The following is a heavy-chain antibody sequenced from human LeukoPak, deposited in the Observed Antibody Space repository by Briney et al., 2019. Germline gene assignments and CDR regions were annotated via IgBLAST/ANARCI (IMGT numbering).Heavy chain of an antibody. CDR2: IYYSGST. V-gene: IGHV4-30-4*01. CDR3: AREGSGAAMMVFDY. Sequence: PSQTLSLTCTVSGGSISSGDYYWSWIRQPPGKGLEWIGYIYYSGSTYYNPSLKSRVTISVDTSKNQFSLKLSSVTAADTAVYYCAREGSGAAMMVFDYWGQGTLVTVSS. CDR1: GGSISSGDYY. J-gene: IGHJ4*02. D-gene: IGHD3-3*01.